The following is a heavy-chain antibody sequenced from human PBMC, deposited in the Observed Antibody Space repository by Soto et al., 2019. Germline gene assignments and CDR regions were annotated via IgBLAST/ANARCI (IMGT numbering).Heavy chain of an antibody. CDR2: LYHIGST. CDR1: GYSISSGNY. V-gene: IGHV4-38-2*01. Sequence: PSETLSLTCAVSGYSISSGNYWAWIRQPPGRGLEWIGSLYHIGSTHYNTSLKSRVTVSVDTSKNHFSLELSSVTAADTAIYYCRSSTSCYDESCVDVWGQGTMVTVSS. D-gene: IGHD2-2*01. CDR3: RSSTSCYDESCVDV. J-gene: IGHJ6*02.